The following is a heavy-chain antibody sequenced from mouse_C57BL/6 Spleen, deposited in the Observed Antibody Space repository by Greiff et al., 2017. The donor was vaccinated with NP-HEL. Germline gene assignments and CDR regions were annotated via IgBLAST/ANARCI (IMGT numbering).Heavy chain of an antibody. J-gene: IGHJ2*01. V-gene: IGHV1-69*01. D-gene: IGHD1-1*01. Sequence: VQLQQPGAELVMPGASVKLSCKASGYTFTSYWMHWVKQRPGQGLEWIGEIDPSDSYTNYNQKFKGKSTLTVDKSSSTAYMQLSSLTSEDSAVYYCARRGAFYGSSFDYWGQGTTLTVSS. CDR2: IDPSDSYT. CDR3: ARRGAFYGSSFDY. CDR1: GYTFTSYW.